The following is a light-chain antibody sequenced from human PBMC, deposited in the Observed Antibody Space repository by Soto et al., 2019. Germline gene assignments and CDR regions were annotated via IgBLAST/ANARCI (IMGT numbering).Light chain of an antibody. J-gene: IGLJ1*01. V-gene: IGLV1-47*01. CDR1: SSNIGSNF. CDR2: KNN. Sequence: QSVLTQPPSASATPGQRVTISCSGSSSNIGSNFVYWYQQLPGTAPKLLIYKNNQRPSGVPDRFSGSKSGTSASLAISGLRSEDEADYYCAAWDGSLIGYHVFGPGTKVTVL. CDR3: AAWDGSLIGYHV.